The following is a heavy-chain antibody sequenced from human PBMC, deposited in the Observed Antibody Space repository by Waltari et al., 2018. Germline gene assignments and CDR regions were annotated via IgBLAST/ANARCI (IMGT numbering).Heavy chain of an antibody. CDR2: INHSGST. D-gene: IGHD6-19*01. CDR3: ARGPGFIAVAGNDAFDI. J-gene: IGHJ3*02. Sequence: QVQLQQWGAGLLKPSETLSLTCAVYGGSFSGYYWSWIRQPPGKGLEWIGEINHSGSTNYNPSLKSRVTISVDTSKNQFSLKLSSVTAADTAVYYCARGPGFIAVAGNDAFDIWGQGTMVTVSS. V-gene: IGHV4-34*01. CDR1: GGSFSGYY.